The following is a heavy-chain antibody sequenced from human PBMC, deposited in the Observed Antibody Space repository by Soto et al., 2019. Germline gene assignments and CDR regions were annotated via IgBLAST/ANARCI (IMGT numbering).Heavy chain of an antibody. CDR1: VFTFWMYA. Sequence: GGLRLSCAASVFTFWMYAMSWVHQAPGKGLEWVSTISGNGGTSYADFVRGRFTISRDNSKNTLYLQMNSLRAEDTATYYCAKDAPGSGWLSDYWGQGTRVTVS. CDR3: AKDAPGSGWLSDY. D-gene: IGHD3-22*01. V-gene: IGHV3-23*01. J-gene: IGHJ4*02. CDR2: ISGNGGT.